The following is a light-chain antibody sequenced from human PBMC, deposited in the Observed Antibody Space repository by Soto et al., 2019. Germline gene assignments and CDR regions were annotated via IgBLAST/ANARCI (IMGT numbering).Light chain of an antibody. CDR2: DVS. J-gene: IGLJ1*01. CDR1: SSDVGGSNY. Sequence: QSALTQPASVSGSPGQSITISCTGTSSDVGGSNYVSWYQQHPGKAPKLMIYDVSNRPSGVSNRFSGSKSGNTSSLTISGLQAEDEADYYCSSYTSISTLYVFGTGTKVTVL. CDR3: SSYTSISTLYV. V-gene: IGLV2-14*01.